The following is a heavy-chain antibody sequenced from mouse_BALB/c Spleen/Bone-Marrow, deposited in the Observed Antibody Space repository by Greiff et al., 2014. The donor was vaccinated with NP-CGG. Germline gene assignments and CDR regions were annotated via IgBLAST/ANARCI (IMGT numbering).Heavy chain of an antibody. CDR1: GFNIKDYY. D-gene: IGHD2-4*01. Sequence: VQLKESGAELVRSGASVKLSCTASGFNIKDYYMHWVKQRPEQGLEWIGWIDPENGDTEYAPKFQGKATMTADTSSNTAYLQLSSLTSEDTAVYYFNARGDYDFDYFDYWGQGTTLTVSS. CDR2: IDPENGDT. V-gene: IGHV14-4*02. CDR3: NARGDYDFDYFDY. J-gene: IGHJ2*01.